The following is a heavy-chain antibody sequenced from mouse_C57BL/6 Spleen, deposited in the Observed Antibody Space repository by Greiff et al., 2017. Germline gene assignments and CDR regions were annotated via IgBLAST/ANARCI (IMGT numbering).Heavy chain of an antibody. CDR3: ARLVVADWYFDV. CDR1: GYAFSSYW. D-gene: IGHD1-1*01. J-gene: IGHJ1*03. CDR2: IYPGDGDT. V-gene: IGHV1-80*01. Sequence: QVQLQQSGAELVKPGASVKISCKASGYAFSSYWMNWVKQRPGKGLEGIGQIYPGDGDTNYNGKFKGKATLTADKSSSTAYMQLSSLTSEDSAVYFCARLVVADWYFDVWGTGTTVTVSS.